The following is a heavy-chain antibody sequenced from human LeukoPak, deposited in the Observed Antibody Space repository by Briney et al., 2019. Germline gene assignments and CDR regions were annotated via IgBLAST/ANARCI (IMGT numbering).Heavy chain of an antibody. D-gene: IGHD1-26*01. Sequence: KASETLSLTCAVYGGSLSGYYWSWIRQPPGKGLEWIGEINHSGSTNYNPSLKSRVTISVDTSKNQFSLKLSSVTAADTAVYYCARDQGDGTLSPFDYWGQGTLVTVSS. CDR1: GGSLSGYY. CDR2: INHSGST. J-gene: IGHJ4*02. CDR3: ARDQGDGTLSPFDY. V-gene: IGHV4-34*01.